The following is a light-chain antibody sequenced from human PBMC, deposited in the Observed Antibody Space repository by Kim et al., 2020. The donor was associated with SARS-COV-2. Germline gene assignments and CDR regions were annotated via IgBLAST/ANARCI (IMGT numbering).Light chain of an antibody. J-gene: IGKJ4*01. CDR3: HQSFTTPLLT. CDR2: AAS. Sequence: DIQMTQSPSSLSASVGDRVTITCRASQRISTYLNWYQQQPGKAPRLLIYAASSLQSGVPSRFSGSGSGTDFTLTINSLQPEDFATYYCHQSFTTPLLTFVGGTKVDIK. CDR1: QRISTY. V-gene: IGKV1-39*01.